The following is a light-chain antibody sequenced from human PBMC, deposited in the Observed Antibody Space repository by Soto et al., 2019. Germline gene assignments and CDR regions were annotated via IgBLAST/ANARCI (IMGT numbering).Light chain of an antibody. CDR1: NIGGKS. CDR3: QVWDDNSDHHV. Sequence: SYELTQTSSVSVAPGQTARISCGGNNIGGKSVHWYRQKPGQAPVVVVYDDSDRPSGIPERFSGSNSGNTATLTISRVEAGDEADYHCQVWDDNSDHHVFGTGTKVTVL. CDR2: DDS. J-gene: IGLJ1*01. V-gene: IGLV3-21*02.